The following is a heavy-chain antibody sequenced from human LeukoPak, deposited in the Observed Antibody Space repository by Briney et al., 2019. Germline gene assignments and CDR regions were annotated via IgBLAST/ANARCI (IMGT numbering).Heavy chain of an antibody. CDR2: TYPDDSET. CDR3: ARFLGPSGGLDY. J-gene: IGHJ4*02. D-gene: IGHD3/OR15-3a*01. CDR1: GYSFASYW. V-gene: IGHV5-51*01. Sequence: GESLKISCKGSGYSFASYWIGWVRQMPGKGLEWMGITYPDDSETRYSASFQGQVTISADKSISIAYLQWSSLKASDTAMYYCARFLGPSGGLDYWGQGTLVTVSP.